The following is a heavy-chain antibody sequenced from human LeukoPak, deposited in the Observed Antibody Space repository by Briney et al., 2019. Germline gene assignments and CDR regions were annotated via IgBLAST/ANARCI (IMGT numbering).Heavy chain of an antibody. CDR1: GYTFTDYY. J-gene: IGHJ3*02. D-gene: IGHD4-17*01. Sequence: ASVKVSCKASGYTFTDYYIHWMRQAPGQGLEWMGWINPKRGVTTYAQKFQGRVTMTRDTSITTAYMELTRLRSDDTTIYYCARERNYGDYGNAFDIWGQGTKVTVSS. CDR2: INPKRGVT. V-gene: IGHV1-2*02. CDR3: ARERNYGDYGNAFDI.